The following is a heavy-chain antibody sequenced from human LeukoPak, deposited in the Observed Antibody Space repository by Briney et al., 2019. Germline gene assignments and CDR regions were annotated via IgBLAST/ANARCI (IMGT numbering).Heavy chain of an antibody. V-gene: IGHV3-15*01. Sequence: PGGSLRLSCAASGCTFSNAWMSWVRQAPGKGLEWVGRIKSKTDGGTTEYTAPVKGRFTISRDDSKNALYLQMNSLNSEDTGVYYCSTQLRWEAPGNDYWGQGTLVTVSS. J-gene: IGHJ4*02. D-gene: IGHD4-23*01. CDR1: GCTFSNAW. CDR2: IKSKTDGGTT. CDR3: STQLRWEAPGNDY.